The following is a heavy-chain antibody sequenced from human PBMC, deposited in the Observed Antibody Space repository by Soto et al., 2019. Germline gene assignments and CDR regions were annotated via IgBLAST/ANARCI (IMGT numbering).Heavy chain of an antibody. Sequence: GGSLRLSCAASGFTFSSYSMNWVRQAPGKGLEWISYISSSSSTIYYADSVKGRFTISRDNAKNSLYLQMNSLRAEDTAVYYCARDDGVTTPLTAPEFLLPNLHSHYWGQGTLVTVSS. CDR2: ISSSSSTI. D-gene: IGHD3-3*01. CDR3: ARDDGVTTPLTAPEFLLPNLHSHY. V-gene: IGHV3-48*01. CDR1: GFTFSSYS. J-gene: IGHJ4*02.